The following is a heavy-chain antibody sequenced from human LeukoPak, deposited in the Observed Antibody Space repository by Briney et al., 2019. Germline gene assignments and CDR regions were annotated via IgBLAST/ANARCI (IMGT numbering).Heavy chain of an antibody. V-gene: IGHV3-48*04. CDR1: GFTFSNYG. CDR3: AREGVGARGFDY. J-gene: IGHJ4*02. Sequence: GGSLRLSCAASGFTFSNYGMHWVRQAPGKGLEWVSYISSSGSTIYYADSVKGRFTISRDNAKKSLYLQMNSLRAEDTAVYYCAREGVGARGFDYWGQGTLVTVSS. D-gene: IGHD1-26*01. CDR2: ISSSGSTI.